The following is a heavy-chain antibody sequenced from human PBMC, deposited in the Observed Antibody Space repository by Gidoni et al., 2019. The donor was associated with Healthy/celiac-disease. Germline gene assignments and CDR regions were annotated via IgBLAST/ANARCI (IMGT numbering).Heavy chain of an antibody. J-gene: IGHJ4*02. CDR3: ARRDDSSGYGY. Sequence: QVQLQESGPGLVKPSQTLSRTCTVSGGSISSGDYYWRWISQPPGKGLEWIGYIYYSGSTYYNPSLKSRVTISVDTSKNQFSLKLSSVTAADTAVYYCARRDDSSGYGYWGQGTLVTVSS. D-gene: IGHD3-22*01. CDR1: GGSISSGDYY. CDR2: IYYSGST. V-gene: IGHV4-30-4*01.